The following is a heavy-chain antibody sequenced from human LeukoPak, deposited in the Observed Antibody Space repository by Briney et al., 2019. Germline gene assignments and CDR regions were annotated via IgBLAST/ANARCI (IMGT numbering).Heavy chain of an antibody. J-gene: IGHJ4*02. CDR2: IYSGGST. Sequence: PGGSLRLSCAASGFTFSTYWMHWVRQAPGKGLEWVSVIYSGGSTYYADSVKGRFTISRDNSKNTLYLQMNSLRAEDTAVYYCARDLGNEGRNDYWGQGTLVTVSS. CDR1: GFTFSTYW. CDR3: ARDLGNEGRNDY. D-gene: IGHD1-14*01. V-gene: IGHV3-66*01.